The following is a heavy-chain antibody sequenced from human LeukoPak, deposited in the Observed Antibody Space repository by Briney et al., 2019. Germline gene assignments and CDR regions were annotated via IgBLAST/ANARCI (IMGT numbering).Heavy chain of an antibody. Sequence: SETLSLTCTVSGGSISSSSYYWGWIRQPPGKGLEWIGSIYYSGSTYYNPSLKSRVTISVDTSKNQFSLKLSSVTAAGTAVYYCARVLRLMNNWFDPWGQGTLVTVSS. CDR2: IYYSGST. CDR1: GGSISSSSYY. D-gene: IGHD6-19*01. V-gene: IGHV4-39*07. CDR3: ARVLRLMNNWFDP. J-gene: IGHJ5*02.